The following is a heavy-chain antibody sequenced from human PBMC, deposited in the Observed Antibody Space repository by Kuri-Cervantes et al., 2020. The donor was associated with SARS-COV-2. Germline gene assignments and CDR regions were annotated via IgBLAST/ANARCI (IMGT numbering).Heavy chain of an antibody. Sequence: GESLKISCAASGFTFSSYAMHWVRQAPGKGLEWMAVISYDGSNKYYADSVKGRFTISRDNSKSTLYLQMNSPRAEDTAVYYCARVMMYGGFLGRPLAYWGQGTLVTVSS. J-gene: IGHJ4*02. D-gene: IGHD2-8*01. CDR3: ARVMMYGGFLGRPLAY. CDR1: GFTFSSYA. CDR2: ISYDGSNK. V-gene: IGHV3-30-3*01.